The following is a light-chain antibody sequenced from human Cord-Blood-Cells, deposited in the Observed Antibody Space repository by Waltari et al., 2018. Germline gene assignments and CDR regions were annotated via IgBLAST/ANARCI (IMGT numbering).Light chain of an antibody. CDR1: SSDVGGYNY. V-gene: IGLV2-14*04. CDR3: SSYTSSSTLV. J-gene: IGLJ3*02. Sequence: SPGQSITISCTGTSSDVGGYNYVSWYQQHPGKSPKLMIYDVSNRPSGVSNRFSGSKSGNMASLNISGLQAEYEADYYCSSYTSSSTLVFGGGTKLTVL. CDR2: DVS.